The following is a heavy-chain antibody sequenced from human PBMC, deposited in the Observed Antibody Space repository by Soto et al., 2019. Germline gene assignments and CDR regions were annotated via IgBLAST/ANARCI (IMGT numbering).Heavy chain of an antibody. J-gene: IGHJ6*02. CDR1: GFTFSSYE. Sequence: AGSLRLSCAASGFTFSSYEMNWVRQAPGKGLEWVSYISSSGSTIYYADSVKGRFTISRDNAKNSLYLQMNSLRAEDTAVYYCAREGVAAPPGADYYYYGMDVWGQGTTVTVSS. D-gene: IGHD2-15*01. V-gene: IGHV3-48*03. CDR3: AREGVAAPPGADYYYYGMDV. CDR2: ISSSGSTI.